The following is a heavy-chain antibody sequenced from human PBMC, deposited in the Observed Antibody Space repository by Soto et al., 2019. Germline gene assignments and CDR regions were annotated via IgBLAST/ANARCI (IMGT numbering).Heavy chain of an antibody. CDR1: GGSISSYY. D-gene: IGHD3-10*01. V-gene: IGHV4-59*01. Sequence: SSETLSLTCTVSGGSISSYYWSWIRQPPGKGLEWIGYIYYSGSTNYNPSLKSRVTISVDTSKNQFSLKLSSVTAADTAVYYCAREVGENYYGMDVWGQGTTVTVSS. CDR3: AREVGENYYGMDV. J-gene: IGHJ6*02. CDR2: IYYSGST.